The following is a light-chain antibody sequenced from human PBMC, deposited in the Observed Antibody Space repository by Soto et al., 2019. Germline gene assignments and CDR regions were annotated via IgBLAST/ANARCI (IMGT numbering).Light chain of an antibody. Sequence: QSVLTQPPSVSGAPGQRVTISCTGSRSNIGAGYDVHWYQQRPGTAPKLLIFGNNNRPSGVPDRFSGPKSGTSASLAITGLQAEDEGDYYCQSYDSTLSARDVFGTGTKLTVL. CDR3: QSYDSTLSARDV. V-gene: IGLV1-40*01. J-gene: IGLJ1*01. CDR1: RSNIGAGYD. CDR2: GNN.